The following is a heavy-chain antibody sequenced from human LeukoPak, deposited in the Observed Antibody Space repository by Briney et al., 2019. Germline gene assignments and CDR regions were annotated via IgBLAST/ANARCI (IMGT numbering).Heavy chain of an antibody. D-gene: IGHD2-21*02. Sequence: SVKVSCQASGGPFSSYAISWVRQAPGQGLEWMGGIIPIFGTANYAQKFQGRVTITADESTRTAYMELSSLRSEDTAVYYCARSARPRYCGGDCYPTPDYDYWGQGTLVTVSS. V-gene: IGHV1-69*01. CDR1: GGPFSSYA. CDR3: ARSARPRYCGGDCYPTPDYDY. J-gene: IGHJ4*02. CDR2: IIPIFGTA.